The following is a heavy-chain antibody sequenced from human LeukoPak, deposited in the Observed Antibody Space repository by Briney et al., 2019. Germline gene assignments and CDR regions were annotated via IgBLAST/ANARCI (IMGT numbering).Heavy chain of an antibody. CDR1: GGSISSHY. J-gene: IGHJ4*02. D-gene: IGHD1-1*01. CDR3: ARSRGSTTTHYGLLFDI. V-gene: IGHV4-59*11. Sequence: SETLSLTCNVSGGSISSHYWSWIRQPPGKGLEWIGYIHYRGDTNYYPSLKSRIAISIDSSKTQFSLRLSSVTAADTAIYYCARSRGSTTTHYGLLFDIWGLGTLVTVSS. CDR2: IHYRGDT.